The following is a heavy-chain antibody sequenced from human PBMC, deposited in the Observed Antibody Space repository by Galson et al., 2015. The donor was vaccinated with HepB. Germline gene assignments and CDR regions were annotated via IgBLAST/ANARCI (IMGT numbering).Heavy chain of an antibody. J-gene: IGHJ3*01. CDR2: ITNDGVGT. Sequence: SLRLSCAASGFNFNYYAMHWVRQAPGRGLEYISGITNDGVGTNYADSVNGRFTISRDNARKSLNLQVTSLRPEDTALYYCVKEDILSGFLVGSFHVWGQGTMVTVSS. CDR1: GFNFNYYA. D-gene: IGHD3-9*01. CDR3: VKEDILSGFLVGSFHV. V-gene: IGHV3-64D*06.